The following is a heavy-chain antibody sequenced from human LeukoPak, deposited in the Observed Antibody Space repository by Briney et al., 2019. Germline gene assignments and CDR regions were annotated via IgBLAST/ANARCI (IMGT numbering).Heavy chain of an antibody. D-gene: IGHD2-2*01. CDR1: GFTFSSYS. CDR3: ARGKEYQLLRPPADY. V-gene: IGHV3-21*01. CDR2: ISSSSSYI. J-gene: IGHJ4*02. Sequence: GGSLRLSCAASGFTFSSYSMNWVRQAPGKGLEWVSSISSSSSYIYYADSVKGRFTISRDNAKNSLYLQMNSLRAEDTAVYYCARGKEYQLLRPPADYWGQGTLVTVSS.